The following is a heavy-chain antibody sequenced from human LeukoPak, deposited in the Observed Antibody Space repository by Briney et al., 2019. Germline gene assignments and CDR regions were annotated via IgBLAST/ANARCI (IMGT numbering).Heavy chain of an antibody. V-gene: IGHV4-59*02. CDR1: GGSVSSYY. D-gene: IGHD6-19*01. CDR3: ARARYVSAWYAFDI. J-gene: IGHJ3*02. CDR2: IYYTGSG. Sequence: SETLSFTCTISGGSVSSYYWSWIRQPPGKGLEWIGYIYYTGSGNNSPSLKSRVTMSVDTSKNQFSLRLNSVTAADTAVYYCARARYVSAWYAFDIWGQGTMVTVSS.